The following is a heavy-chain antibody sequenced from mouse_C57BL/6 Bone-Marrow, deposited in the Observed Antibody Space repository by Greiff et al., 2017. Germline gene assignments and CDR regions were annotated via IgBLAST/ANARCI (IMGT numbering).Heavy chain of an antibody. CDR1: GFTFSSYG. J-gene: IGHJ2*01. Sequence: EVQRVESGGDLVKPGGSLKLSCAASGFTFSSYGMSWVRQTPDKRLEWVATISSGGSYTYYPDSVKGRFTISRDNAKNTLYLQMRSLKSEDTAMYYCARQRTGYYFDYWGQGTTLTVSS. D-gene: IGHD4-1*01. V-gene: IGHV5-6*01. CDR3: ARQRTGYYFDY. CDR2: ISSGGSYT.